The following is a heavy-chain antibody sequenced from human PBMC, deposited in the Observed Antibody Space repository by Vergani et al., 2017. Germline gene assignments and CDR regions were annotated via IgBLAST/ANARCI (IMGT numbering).Heavy chain of an antibody. Sequence: QVHLVQSGAEVKKPGASVKVSCKASGYTFTSYYMPWVRQAPGQGLEWMGIINPSGPSITYAQTFQERFTMTRETSTNTVYMELSSLRSDDTAVYYCARGVEATISGRLDYWGQGTLVTVSS. CDR2: INPSGPSI. V-gene: IGHV1-46*03. J-gene: IGHJ4*02. D-gene: IGHD1-26*01. CDR1: GYTFTSYY. CDR3: ARGVEATISGRLDY.